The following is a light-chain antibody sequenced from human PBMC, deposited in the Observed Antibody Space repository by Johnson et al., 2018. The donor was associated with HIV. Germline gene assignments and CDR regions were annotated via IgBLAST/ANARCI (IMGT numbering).Light chain of an antibody. V-gene: IGLV1-51*01. CDR2: DNN. CDR1: NSNIGNNY. Sequence: QAVLTQPPSVSAAPGQKVTISCSGSNSNIGNNYVSWYQQVPGTAPKLLIYDNNKRPSGIPDRFSGSKSGTSATLGITGLQTGDEADYYCGTWDSSLSAGEYVFGTGTKVSVL. J-gene: IGLJ1*01. CDR3: GTWDSSLSAGEYV.